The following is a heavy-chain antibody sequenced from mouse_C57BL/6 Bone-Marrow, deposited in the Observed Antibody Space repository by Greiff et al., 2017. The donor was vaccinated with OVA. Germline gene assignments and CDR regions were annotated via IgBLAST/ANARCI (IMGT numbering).Heavy chain of an antibody. CDR3: ASQIGAHFDY. CDR1: GFTFSSYG. J-gene: IGHJ2*01. D-gene: IGHD2-14*01. CDR2: ISSGGSYT. V-gene: IGHV5-6*01. Sequence: EVQLQESGGDLVKPGGSLKLSCAASGFTFSSYGMSWVRQTPDKRLEWVATISSGGSYTYYPDSVKGRFTISRDNAKNTLYLQMSSLKSEDTAMYYCASQIGAHFDYWGQGTTLTVSS.